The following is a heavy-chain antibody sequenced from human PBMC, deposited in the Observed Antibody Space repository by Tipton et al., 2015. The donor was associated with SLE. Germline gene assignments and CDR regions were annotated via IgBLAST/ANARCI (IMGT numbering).Heavy chain of an antibody. J-gene: IGHJ4*02. CDR3: VGDHEDGYTSGWFGY. V-gene: IGHV4-39*07. CDR2: VYYSGSP. D-gene: IGHD6-19*01. CDR1: GGSITTNTYY. Sequence: TLSLTCSVSGGSITTNTYYWGWIRQPPGRGLEWIGSVYYSGSPYYNLSLKSRVAISVDTAKNQFSLKVKSATAADTAVYYCVGDHEDGYTSGWFGYWGQGTLVTVSP.